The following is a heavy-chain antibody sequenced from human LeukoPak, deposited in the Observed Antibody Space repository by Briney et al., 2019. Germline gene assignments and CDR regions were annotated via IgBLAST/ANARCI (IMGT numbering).Heavy chain of an antibody. D-gene: IGHD5-24*01. V-gene: IGHV1-69*13. CDR1: GGTFSSYS. CDR3: ARGSRDGYNYLDV. J-gene: IGHJ6*03. Sequence: GASVKVSCKASGGTFSSYSISWVRQAPGQGLEWMGGVIPIFDTANHAQKFQGRVTITADESTSTAYMELSSLRSEDTAVYYCARGSRDGYNYLDVWGKGTTVTISS. CDR2: VIPIFDTA.